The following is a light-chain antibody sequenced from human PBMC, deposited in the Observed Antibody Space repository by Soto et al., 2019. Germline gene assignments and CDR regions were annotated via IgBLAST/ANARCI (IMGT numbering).Light chain of an antibody. CDR2: GAS. CDR3: QQYNNWPIT. CDR1: QSVSSN. V-gene: IGKV3-15*01. Sequence: MTQSPSTLSASVGDRATLSCRASQSVSSNLAWYQQKPGQGPRLLIYGASTRATGFPARFSGSGSGTDFSLTISSLQSEDFAVYYCQQYNNWPITFGQGTRLEIK. J-gene: IGKJ5*01.